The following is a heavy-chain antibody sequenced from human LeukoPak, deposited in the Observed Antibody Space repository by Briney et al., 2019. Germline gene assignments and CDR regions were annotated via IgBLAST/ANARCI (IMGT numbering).Heavy chain of an antibody. CDR3: AREATVTERAFDI. Sequence: PSETLSLTCTVSGGSISSSSYYWGWIRQPPGKGLEWIGSIFYSGSTYYNPSLESRVTISVDTSKNQFSLKLSSVTAADTAVYYCAREATVTERAFDIWGQGTMVTVSS. V-gene: IGHV4-39*07. J-gene: IGHJ3*02. CDR1: GGSISSSSYY. CDR2: IFYSGST. D-gene: IGHD4-17*01.